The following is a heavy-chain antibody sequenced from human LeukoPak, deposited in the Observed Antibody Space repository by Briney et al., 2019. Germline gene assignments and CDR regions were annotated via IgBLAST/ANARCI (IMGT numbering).Heavy chain of an antibody. D-gene: IGHD1-14*01. CDR1: GGSISSGGYY. CDR3: ARLSYVPGWFDP. J-gene: IGHJ5*02. Sequence: SETLSLTCTVSGGSISSGGYYWSWIRQHPGKGLEWIGYIYYSGSTSYNPSLKSRVTISVDTSKNQFSLKLSSVTAADTAVYYCARLSYVPGWFDPWGQGTLVTVSS. V-gene: IGHV4-61*08. CDR2: IYYSGST.